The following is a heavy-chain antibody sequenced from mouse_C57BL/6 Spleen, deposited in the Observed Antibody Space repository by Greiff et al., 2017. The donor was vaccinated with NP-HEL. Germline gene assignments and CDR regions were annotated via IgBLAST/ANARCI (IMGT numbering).Heavy chain of an antibody. V-gene: IGHV5-16*01. CDR2: INYDGSST. J-gene: IGHJ2*01. CDR3: ARYSNYRYYFDY. Sequence: EVKLVESEGGLVQPGSSMKLSCTSSGFTFSDYYMAWVRQVPEKGLEWVANINYDGSSTYYLDSLKSRFIISRDNAKNILYLQMSSLKSEDTATDYCARYSNYRYYFDYWGQGTTLTVSS. CDR1: GFTFSDYY. D-gene: IGHD2-5*01.